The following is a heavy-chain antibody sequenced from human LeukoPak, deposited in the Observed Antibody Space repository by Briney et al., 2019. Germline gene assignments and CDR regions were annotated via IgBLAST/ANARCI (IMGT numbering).Heavy chain of an antibody. CDR2: MNPNSGNT. V-gene: IGHV1-8*02. Sequence: ASVKVSCKASGYTFTGYYMHWVRQAPGQGLEWMGWMNPNSGNTGYAQKFQGRVTMTRNTSISTAYMELSSLRSEDTAVYYCARRSSYCGGSCYRLRGYWFDPWGQGTLVTVSS. D-gene: IGHD2-15*01. CDR1: GYTFTGYY. CDR3: ARRSSYCGGSCYRLRGYWFDP. J-gene: IGHJ5*02.